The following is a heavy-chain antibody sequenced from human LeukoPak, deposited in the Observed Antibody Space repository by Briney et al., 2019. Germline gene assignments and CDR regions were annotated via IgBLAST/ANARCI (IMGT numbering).Heavy chain of an antibody. J-gene: IGHJ6*03. D-gene: IGHD5-18*01. CDR2: IIPIFGTA. Sequence: GSSVKVSCKASGGTFSSYAISWVRQAPGQGLEWMGRIIPIFGTANYAQKIQGRVTITTDESTSTAYMELSSLRSEDTAVYYCARDTAMVNYYYYYMDVWGKGTTVTVSS. CDR3: ARDTAMVNYYYYYMDV. CDR1: GGTFSSYA. V-gene: IGHV1-69*05.